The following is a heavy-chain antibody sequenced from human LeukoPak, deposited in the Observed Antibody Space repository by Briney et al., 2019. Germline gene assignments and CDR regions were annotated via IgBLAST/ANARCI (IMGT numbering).Heavy chain of an antibody. CDR2: IIPIFGTA. CDR1: GGTFSSYA. CDR3: ASSYDSSGYYYRRTFDY. D-gene: IGHD3-22*01. Sequence: SVKVSCKASGGTFSSYAISWVRQAPGQGLEWMGGIIPIFGTANYAQKFQGRVTITADESTSTAYMELSSLRSEDTAVYYCASSYDSSGYYYRRTFDYWGQGTLVTVSS. J-gene: IGHJ4*02. V-gene: IGHV1-69*13.